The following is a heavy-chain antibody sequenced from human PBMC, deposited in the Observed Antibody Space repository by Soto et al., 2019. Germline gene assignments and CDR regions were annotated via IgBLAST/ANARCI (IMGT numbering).Heavy chain of an antibody. CDR2: ITGTGDAT. J-gene: IGHJ4*02. V-gene: IGHV3-23*01. CDR3: ANSFFPEAPLDY. Sequence: GGSLRLSCAASGFTFSNYAMSWVRQAPGRGLDWVSAITGTGDATWYPDSVKGRFTISRDNSKNTVSLQMNSLKSEDTAVYYCANSFFPEAPLDYWGRGTLVTVSS. D-gene: IGHD3-3*02. CDR1: GFTFSNYA.